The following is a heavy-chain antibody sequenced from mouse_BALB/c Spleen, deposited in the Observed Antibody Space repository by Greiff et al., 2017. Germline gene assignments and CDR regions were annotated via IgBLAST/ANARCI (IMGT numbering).Heavy chain of an antibody. D-gene: IGHD2-14*01. CDR1: GYTFTSYY. CDR3: TRGNRYDVGAWFAY. Sequence: QVQLKESGPELVKPGASVKMSCKASGYTFTSYYMYWVKQRPGQGLEWIGEINPSNGGTNFNEKFKSKATLTVDKSSSTAYMQLSSLTSEDSAVYYCTRGNRYDVGAWFAYWGQGTLVTVSA. CDR2: INPSNGGT. J-gene: IGHJ3*01. V-gene: IGHV1S81*02.